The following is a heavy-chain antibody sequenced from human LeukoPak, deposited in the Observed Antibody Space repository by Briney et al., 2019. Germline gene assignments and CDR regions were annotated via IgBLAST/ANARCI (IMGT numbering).Heavy chain of an antibody. J-gene: IGHJ6*02. CDR2: TYFGSKWYT. CDR1: GDSVSSDSAG. V-gene: IGHV6-1*01. Sequence: SQTLSLTCAISGDSVSSDSAGCKWIRQSPSRGLEWLGKTYFGSKWYTEYALSVKSRVSIKPDTSKNQFSLQLNSVTPEDTAVYYCTRTQDYAMDVWCQGPTVIVSS. CDR3: TRTQDYAMDV.